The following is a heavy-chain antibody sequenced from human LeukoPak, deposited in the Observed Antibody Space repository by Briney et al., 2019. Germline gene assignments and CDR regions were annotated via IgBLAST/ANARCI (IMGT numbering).Heavy chain of an antibody. Sequence: SETLSLTCTVSGGSISSYYWSWVRQPPGKGLEWIGYIYYTGSTDYNPSLKSQVTMSVDTSKNQFSLKLSSVTAADTAVYSCARGSVRGEFDPWGQGTLVTVSS. CDR3: ARGSVRGEFDP. D-gene: IGHD3-10*01. CDR2: IYYTGST. V-gene: IGHV4-59*01. J-gene: IGHJ5*02. CDR1: GGSISSYY.